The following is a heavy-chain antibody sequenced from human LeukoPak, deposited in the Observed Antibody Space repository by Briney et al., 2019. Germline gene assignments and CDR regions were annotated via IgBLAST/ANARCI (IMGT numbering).Heavy chain of an antibody. V-gene: IGHV3-23*01. Sequence: GGSLRLSCAASGFTFSSYAMQWVRQAPGKGLEWVSGISGSGGSTYYADSVKGRFTISRDNSKNTLYLQMNSLRAEDTAVYYCAKDTGTSHYDILTGLDYWGQGTLVTVSS. CDR1: GFTFSSYA. CDR3: AKDTGTSHYDILTGLDY. CDR2: ISGSGGST. D-gene: IGHD3-9*01. J-gene: IGHJ4*02.